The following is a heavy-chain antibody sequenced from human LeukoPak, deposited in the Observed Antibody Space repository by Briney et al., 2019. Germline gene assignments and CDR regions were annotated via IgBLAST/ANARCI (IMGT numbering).Heavy chain of an antibody. CDR1: GFTFNYYW. V-gene: IGHV3-7*01. CDR3: ARPFSNSLQHYYFDL. CDR2: IKHDGAEI. D-gene: IGHD4-11*01. J-gene: IGHJ6*03. Sequence: GGSLRLSCAASGFTFNYYWMTWVRQAPGRGLEWVANIKHDGAEIYYVDSVKGRFTVSRDNAKNSLYLQMNSLRAEDAAVYYCARPFSNSLQHYYFDLWGKGATVTVSS.